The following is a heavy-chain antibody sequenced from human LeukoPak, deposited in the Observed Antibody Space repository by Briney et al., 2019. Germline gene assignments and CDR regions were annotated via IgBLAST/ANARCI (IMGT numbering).Heavy chain of an antibody. D-gene: IGHD6-13*01. J-gene: IGHJ4*02. CDR3: ARDLRQQLVSGPNKQDY. V-gene: IGHV3-66*01. CDR2: IYSGGST. Sequence: PGGSLRLSCAASGFTFSSYAMSWVRQAPGKGLEWVSVIYSGGSTYYADSVKGRFTISRDNSKNTLYLQMNSLRAEDTAVYYCARDLRQQLVSGPNKQDYWGQGTLVTVSP. CDR1: GFTFSSYA.